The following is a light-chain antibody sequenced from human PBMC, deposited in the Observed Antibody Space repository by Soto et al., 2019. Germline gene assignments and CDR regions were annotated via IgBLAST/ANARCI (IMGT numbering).Light chain of an antibody. V-gene: IGLV7-46*01. CDR2: DTS. Sequence: QTVVTQEPSLTVSPGGTVTLTCGSSTGAVTSNHHPYWFQQKAGQAPRTLIYDTSNKHSWPPARFSGSLLGDKAALTLSGAQPEDEAQYYCVLSYNAARVFGGGTKVTVL. CDR3: VLSYNAARV. CDR1: TGAVTSNHH. J-gene: IGLJ2*01.